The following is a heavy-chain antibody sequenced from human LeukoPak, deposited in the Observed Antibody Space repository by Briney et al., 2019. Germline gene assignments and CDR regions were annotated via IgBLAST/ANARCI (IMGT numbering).Heavy chain of an antibody. CDR3: AGDKDGYYGMDV. CDR1: GGSISSSASY. J-gene: IGHJ6*02. V-gene: IGHV4-31*03. Sequence: SQTLSLTCTVSGGSISSSASYWSWIRQHPGEGLEWIGYIYYSGSTYYNPSLKSRVTMSVDTSKNQFLLNLSSLTAADTAVYYCAGDKDGYYGMDVWGQGTTVTVSS. CDR2: IYYSGST.